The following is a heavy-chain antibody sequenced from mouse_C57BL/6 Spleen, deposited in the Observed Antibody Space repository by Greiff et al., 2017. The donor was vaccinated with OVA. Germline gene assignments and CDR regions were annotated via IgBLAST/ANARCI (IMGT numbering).Heavy chain of an antibody. D-gene: IGHD2-13*01. CDR2: INPDSDDT. CDR3: ARWGVGEYDY. J-gene: IGHJ2*01. Sequence: VKLQESGAELVKPGASVKLSCKASGYTFTNYSIEWVKQSPGKGLEWIGDINPDSDDTNYNEKFKGKATLTVDKSSSTVYMQLSSLTSDDSAVYFCARWGVGEYDYWGQGTTLTVSS. CDR1: GYTFTNYS. V-gene: IGHV1-54*01.